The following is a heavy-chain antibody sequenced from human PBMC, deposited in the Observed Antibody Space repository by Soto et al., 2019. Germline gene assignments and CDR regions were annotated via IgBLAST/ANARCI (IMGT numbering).Heavy chain of an antibody. J-gene: IGHJ4*02. D-gene: IGHD3-9*01. Sequence: SETLSLICTVSGASISSYYWSWIRQPPGKGLEWIGSIYYGGSTNYNPSLQSRVIISVDTSSKHFSLSLSSVTAADTAVYYCARGRLGILEYWGLGTLVTVSS. CDR2: IYYGGST. CDR1: GASISSYY. V-gene: IGHV4-59*01. CDR3: ARGRLGILEY.